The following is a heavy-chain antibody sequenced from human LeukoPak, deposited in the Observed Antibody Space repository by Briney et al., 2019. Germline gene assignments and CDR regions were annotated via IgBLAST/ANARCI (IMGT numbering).Heavy chain of an antibody. Sequence: GGSLRLSCAASGFTFSSYGMHWVRQAPGKGLEWVAVISYDGSNKYYAGSVKGRFTISRDNAKNSLYLQMNSLRAEDTAVYYCARESPYSSGGVWGQGTTVTVSS. CDR2: ISYDGSNK. CDR3: ARESPYSSGGV. D-gene: IGHD6-19*01. J-gene: IGHJ6*02. V-gene: IGHV3-30*03. CDR1: GFTFSSYG.